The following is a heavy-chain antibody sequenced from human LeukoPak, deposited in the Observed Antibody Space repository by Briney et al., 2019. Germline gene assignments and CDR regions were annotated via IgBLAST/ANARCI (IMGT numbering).Heavy chain of an antibody. CDR1: GFSLDDCA. D-gene: IGHD3-10*01. CDR2: ISGDGGDT. Sequence: GGSLRLSCVASGFSLDDCAMHWVRQVPGKGLEWVSLISGDGGDTYYADSVKGRFTISRDNAKNSLYLHMNSLRAEDTALYHCVRVTRGLLWLGELSGIFDQWGQGTLVTVSS. CDR3: VRVTRGLLWLGELSGIFDQ. J-gene: IGHJ4*02. V-gene: IGHV3-43*02.